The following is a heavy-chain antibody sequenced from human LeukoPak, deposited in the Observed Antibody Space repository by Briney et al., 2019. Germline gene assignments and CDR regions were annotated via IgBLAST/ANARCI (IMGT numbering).Heavy chain of an antibody. CDR2: IWYDGSNQ. D-gene: IGHD2-21*02. CDR3: AGWGDGKRFDY. V-gene: IGHV3-33*01. Sequence: PGRSLRLSCAASGFTFSNHGMHWVRQAPGKGLEWVAVIWYDGSNQYYADSVKGRFTISRDSSKNMVYLQMNSLRAEDTATYYCAGWGDGKRFDYWGQGTLVTVSS. CDR1: GFTFSNHG. J-gene: IGHJ4*02.